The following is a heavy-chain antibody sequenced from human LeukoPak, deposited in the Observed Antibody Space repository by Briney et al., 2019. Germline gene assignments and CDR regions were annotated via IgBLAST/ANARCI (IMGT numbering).Heavy chain of an antibody. CDR3: SRHEALPGDY. V-gene: IGHV3-73*01. Sequence: GGSLRLSCAASGVTFSGSTVHWVRQASGKGLDWVGHIRTKANNYATAYAASVKGRFTISRDDSKNTAYLQMNSVKIEDTAVYYCSRHEALPGDYWGQGTLVTVSS. J-gene: IGHJ4*02. D-gene: IGHD2-21*02. CDR1: GVTFSGST. CDR2: IRTKANNYAT.